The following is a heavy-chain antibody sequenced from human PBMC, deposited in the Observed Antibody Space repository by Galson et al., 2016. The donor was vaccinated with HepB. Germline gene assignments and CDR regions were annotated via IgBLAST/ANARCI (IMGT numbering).Heavy chain of an antibody. Sequence: SETLSLTCSVSGGSISGSSYHWAWIRQPPGKGLEWIGSIYFSGTTYYNPSLKSRATISVDTSKNQFSLKLSSVTAADTAVFFCARLSSNQFWDFDVWGQGTLVNVSS. J-gene: IGHJ4*02. CDR1: GGSISGSSYH. CDR2: IYFSGTT. CDR3: ARLSSNQFWDFDV. D-gene: IGHD2-2*01. V-gene: IGHV4-39*01.